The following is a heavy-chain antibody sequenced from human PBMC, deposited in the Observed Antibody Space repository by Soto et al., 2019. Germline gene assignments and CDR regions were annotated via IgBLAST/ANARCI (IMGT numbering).Heavy chain of an antibody. D-gene: IGHD4-17*01. J-gene: IGHJ5*02. CDR3: ARDPQEPNYGDYAFNWFDP. Sequence: HPGGSLRLSCAASGFTFSSYEMNWVSQAPGKGLEWVSYISSSGSTIYYADSVKGRFTISRDNAKNSLYLQMNSLRAEDTAVYYCARDPQEPNYGDYAFNWFDPWGQGTLVTVSS. V-gene: IGHV3-48*03. CDR2: ISSSGSTI. CDR1: GFTFSSYE.